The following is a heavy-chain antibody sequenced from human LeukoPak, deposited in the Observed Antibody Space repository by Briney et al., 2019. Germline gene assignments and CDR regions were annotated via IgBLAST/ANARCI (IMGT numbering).Heavy chain of an antibody. Sequence: GRSLRLSCAASGFTFSSYSMNWVRQAPGKGLEWVSSISSSSSYIYYADSVKGRFTISRDNTKNSLYLQMNSLRAEDTAVYYCARFSARTSEPWGNWFDPWGQGTLVTVSS. CDR1: GFTFSSYS. CDR3: ARFSARTSEPWGNWFDP. V-gene: IGHV3-21*01. CDR2: ISSSSSYI. D-gene: IGHD7-27*01. J-gene: IGHJ5*02.